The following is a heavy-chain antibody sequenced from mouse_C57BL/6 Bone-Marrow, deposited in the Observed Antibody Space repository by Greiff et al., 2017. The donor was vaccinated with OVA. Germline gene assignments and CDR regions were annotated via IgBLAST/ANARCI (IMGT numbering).Heavy chain of an antibody. Sequence: QVQLQQPGAELVKPGASVKMSCKASGYTFTSYWITWVKQRPGQGLEWIGDIYPGSGSTNYNEKFKGKATLTVDTSSSTAYMQLSSLTSEDSAVYYCASTYYGSSYDCAMDYWGQGTSVTVSS. D-gene: IGHD1-1*01. CDR3: ASTYYGSSYDCAMDY. J-gene: IGHJ4*01. CDR2: IYPGSGST. CDR1: GYTFTSYW. V-gene: IGHV1-55*01.